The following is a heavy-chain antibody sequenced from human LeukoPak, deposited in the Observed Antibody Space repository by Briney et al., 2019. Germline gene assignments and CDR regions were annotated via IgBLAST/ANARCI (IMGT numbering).Heavy chain of an antibody. CDR1: GGTFSSYA. CDR3: ARLALGWLED. Sequence: ASVKVSCKASGGTFSSYAISWVRQAPGQGLEWMGGIIPIFGTANYAQKFQGRVTITADESTGTAYMELSSLRSEDTAVYYCARLALGWLEDWGQGTLVTVSS. J-gene: IGHJ4*02. CDR2: IIPIFGTA. D-gene: IGHD6-19*01. V-gene: IGHV1-69*13.